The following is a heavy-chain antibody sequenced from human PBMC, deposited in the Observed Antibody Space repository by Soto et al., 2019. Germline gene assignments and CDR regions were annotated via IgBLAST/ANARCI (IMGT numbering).Heavy chain of an antibody. CDR1: GCSFNNDA. CDR2: ISPISEIT. Sequence: VQLVQSGGEVKKPGSSVKVSCKASGCSFNNDAINWVRQAPGQGLEWLGGISPISEITEYAQKFQGRVILTADKSTGTAYMELSSLRLEDTALYYSARGYYGDYHCYFCGMAVWGQGATVAVSS. CDR3: ARGYYGDYHCYFCGMAV. V-gene: IGHV1-69*17. J-gene: IGHJ6*02. D-gene: IGHD4-17*01.